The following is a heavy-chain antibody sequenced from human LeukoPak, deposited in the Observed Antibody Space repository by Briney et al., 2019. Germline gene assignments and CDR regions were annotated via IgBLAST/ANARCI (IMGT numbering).Heavy chain of an antibody. CDR1: GGSISSFY. Sequence: SETLSLTCTVSGGSISSFYWSWIRQPPGKGLEWIGYIYYSGSANYNPSLKSRVTISVDTSKNQFSLKLGSVTAADTAVYYCARLPYDYVWGSYRPNWFDPWGQGTLVTVSS. CDR2: IYYSGSA. D-gene: IGHD3-16*02. J-gene: IGHJ5*02. CDR3: ARLPYDYVWGSYRPNWFDP. V-gene: IGHV4-59*01.